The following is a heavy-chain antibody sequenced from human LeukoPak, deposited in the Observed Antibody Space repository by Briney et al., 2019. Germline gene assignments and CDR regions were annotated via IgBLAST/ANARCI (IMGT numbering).Heavy chain of an antibody. V-gene: IGHV3-11*01. Sequence: GGSLRLSCAASGFTFSDYNMRWIRQAPGKGLEWVSSISRSGSTKYYADSVKGRFTISRDNAKNSLFLQMNSLRAEDTAVYYCARGGRWLQSGHYYYYMDVWGKGTTVTISS. CDR1: GFTFSDYN. J-gene: IGHJ6*03. CDR3: ARGGRWLQSGHYYYYMDV. CDR2: ISRSGSTK. D-gene: IGHD5-24*01.